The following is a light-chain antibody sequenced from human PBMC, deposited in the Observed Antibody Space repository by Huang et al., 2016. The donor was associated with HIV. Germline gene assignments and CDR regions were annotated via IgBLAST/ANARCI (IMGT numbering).Light chain of an antibody. Sequence: DIQMTQSPSAMSASVGDKVTITCRASQAISNYLVWFQQKPGRAPKRLIYAASSWQSGVQSRCSGSGYGTKFTLTISSLQPEDFATYYCLQHHAYPRTFGPGTKVEVK. CDR2: AAS. CDR1: QAISNY. J-gene: IGKJ1*01. V-gene: IGKV1-17*03. CDR3: LQHHAYPRT.